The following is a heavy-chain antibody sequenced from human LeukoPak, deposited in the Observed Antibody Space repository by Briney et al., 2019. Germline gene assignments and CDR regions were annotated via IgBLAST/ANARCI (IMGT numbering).Heavy chain of an antibody. V-gene: IGHV4-59*01. Sequence: SSETLSLTCTVSGGSISSYYWSWIRQPPGKGLEWIGYIYYSGSTNYNPSLKGRVTISVDTSKNQFSLKLSSVTAADTAVNYCARGPLNYYDSSGYPIGRYFDYWGQGTLVTVSS. CDR3: ARGPLNYYDSSGYPIGRYFDY. CDR2: IYYSGST. CDR1: GGSISSYY. J-gene: IGHJ4*02. D-gene: IGHD3-22*01.